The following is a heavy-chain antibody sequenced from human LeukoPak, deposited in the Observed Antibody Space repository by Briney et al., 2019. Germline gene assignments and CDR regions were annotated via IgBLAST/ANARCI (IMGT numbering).Heavy chain of an antibody. J-gene: IGHJ4*02. CDR2: VHSNGDT. Sequence: PSETLSLTCAVSGASIRTYFWSWFRQPAGKGLEWIGRVHSNGDTYYNPSLESRVTVSMDTSKNQFALNLTSLTAADTAVYYCARDIGLAHWGQGTLVTVSS. V-gene: IGHV4-4*07. CDR1: GASIRTYF. D-gene: IGHD3-16*02. CDR3: ARDIGLAH.